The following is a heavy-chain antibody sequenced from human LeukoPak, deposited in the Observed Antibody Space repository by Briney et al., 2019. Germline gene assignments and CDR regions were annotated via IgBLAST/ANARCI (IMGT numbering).Heavy chain of an antibody. CDR1: GYTFTSYD. CDR3: ARGRGWLRSHNWFDP. V-gene: IGHV1-8*01. CDR2: MNPNSGNT. D-gene: IGHD5-12*01. Sequence: ASVKVSCKASGYTFTSYDINWVRQATGQGLEWMGWMNPNSGNTGYARKFQGRVTMTRNTSISTAYMELSSLRSEDTAVYYCARGRGWLRSHNWFDPWGQGTLVTVSS. J-gene: IGHJ5*02.